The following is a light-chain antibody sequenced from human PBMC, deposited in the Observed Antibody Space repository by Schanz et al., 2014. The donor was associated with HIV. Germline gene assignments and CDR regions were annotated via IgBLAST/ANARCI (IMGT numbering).Light chain of an antibody. CDR3: QQYNSFPFA. Sequence: GDRVTITCRASQDVTDYLAWFQQKPGKAPKSLIYESSTLQSGVPSRFSGSGSGTVFTLTITNLQPEDFATYYCQQYNSFPFAFGPGTKVDIK. V-gene: IGKV1-16*01. CDR1: QDVTDY. CDR2: ESS. J-gene: IGKJ3*01.